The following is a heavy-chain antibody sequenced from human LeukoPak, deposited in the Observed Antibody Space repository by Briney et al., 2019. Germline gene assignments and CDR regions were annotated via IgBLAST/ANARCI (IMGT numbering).Heavy chain of an antibody. D-gene: IGHD7-27*01. CDR1: GFIFSSNS. CDR2: ISSSSSYI. Sequence: GGSLRLSCAASGFIFSSNSMNWVRQAPGKGLEWVSSISSSSSYIHYADSVKGRFTISRDNAKNSLYLQMYSLRADDTAVYYCARDVTGGNLDYWGQGTLVTVSS. J-gene: IGHJ4*02. V-gene: IGHV3-21*01. CDR3: ARDVTGGNLDY.